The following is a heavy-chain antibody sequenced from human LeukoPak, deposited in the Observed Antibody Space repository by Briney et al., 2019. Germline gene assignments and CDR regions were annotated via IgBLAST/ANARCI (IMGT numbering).Heavy chain of an antibody. Sequence: GGSLRLSCAASGFTFSNHWMTWIRQAPGKGLEWVANIKQDGIEKYYVDSVEGRFTVSRDNTKNSPFLQMHRLRVDDTAVYYCARGSSGYYCDHFQSWGQGSLVTVSS. CDR2: IKQDGIEK. CDR1: GFTFSNHW. V-gene: IGHV3-7*01. CDR3: ARGSSGYYCDHFQS. D-gene: IGHD3-22*01. J-gene: IGHJ1*01.